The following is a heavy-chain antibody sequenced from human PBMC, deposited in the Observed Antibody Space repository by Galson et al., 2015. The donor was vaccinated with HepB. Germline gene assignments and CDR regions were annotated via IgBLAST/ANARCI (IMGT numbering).Heavy chain of an antibody. CDR2: ISTYTGNA. CDR1: GYNFMTYG. Sequence: SVKVSCKASGYNFMTYGINWVRQAPGQGLEWMGWISTYTGNAKYAQKFQGRVTMTRDTSITTAYMELSRLRSDDTAVYYCARFYYYDSDAFDIWGQGTMVTVSS. D-gene: IGHD3-22*01. CDR3: ARFYYYDSDAFDI. J-gene: IGHJ3*02. V-gene: IGHV1-18*01.